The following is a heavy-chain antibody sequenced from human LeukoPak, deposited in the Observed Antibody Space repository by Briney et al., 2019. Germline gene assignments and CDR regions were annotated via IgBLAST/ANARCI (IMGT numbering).Heavy chain of an antibody. CDR1: GFTFSNAY. V-gene: IGHV3-15*01. D-gene: IGHD3-9*01. J-gene: IGHJ4*02. Sequence: XGSLRLSCAASGFTFSNAYMSWVRQAPGKGLEWVGRIKSKTVGGATDYAAPVKGRFTISRDDSKNTLYLQMNSLKTEDTAVYYCTTRYGYLGQGTLVTVSS. CDR3: TTRYGY. CDR2: IKSKTVGGAT.